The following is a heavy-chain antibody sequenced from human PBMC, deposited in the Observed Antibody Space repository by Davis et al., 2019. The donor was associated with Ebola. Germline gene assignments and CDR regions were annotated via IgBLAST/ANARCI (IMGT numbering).Heavy chain of an antibody. CDR2: ISGSGGST. Sequence: PGGSLRLSCAASGFTFSSYAMNWVRQAPGKGLEWVSAISGSGGSTYYADPVKGRFTISRDNTKNTVYLQMNSLGAEDTAIYHCAKDLSTAYCGGDCGTPGGVDVWGQGTTVTVSS. CDR3: AKDLSTAYCGGDCGTPGGVDV. J-gene: IGHJ6*02. CDR1: GFTFSSYA. D-gene: IGHD2-21*01. V-gene: IGHV3-23*01.